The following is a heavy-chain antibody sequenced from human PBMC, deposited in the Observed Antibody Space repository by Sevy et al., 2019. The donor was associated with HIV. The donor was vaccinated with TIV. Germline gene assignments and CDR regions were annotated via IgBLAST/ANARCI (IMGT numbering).Heavy chain of an antibody. Sequence: GGSLRLSCAASGFTFTSYSMHWVRQAPGKGLEWVATISYDATNKHYADSVKGRFTISRDNSRNSLFLQMKSLRSEDTAVYYCALERLSSNVAEYFQNWGQGTLVTVSS. D-gene: IGHD1-1*01. CDR3: ALERLSSNVAEYFQN. CDR2: ISYDATNK. V-gene: IGHV3-30-3*01. CDR1: GFTFTSYS. J-gene: IGHJ1*01.